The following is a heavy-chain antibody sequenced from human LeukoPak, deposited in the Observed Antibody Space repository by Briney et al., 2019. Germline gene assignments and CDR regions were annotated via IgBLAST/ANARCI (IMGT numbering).Heavy chain of an antibody. J-gene: IGHJ4*02. CDR3: ARDGGYFSFDY. Sequence: PSETLSLTCTVSGGSISGSSYYWGWIRQHPGKGLEWIGYIYYSGSTYYNPSLKSRVTISVDTSKNQFSLKLSSVTAADTAVYYCARDGGYFSFDYWGQGTLVTVSS. V-gene: IGHV4-30-4*08. CDR2: IYYSGST. CDR1: GGSISGSSYY. D-gene: IGHD3-22*01.